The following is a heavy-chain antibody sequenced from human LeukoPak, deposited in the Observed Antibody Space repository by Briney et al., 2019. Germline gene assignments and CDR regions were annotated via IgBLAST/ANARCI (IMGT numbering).Heavy chain of an antibody. CDR1: G. D-gene: IGHD3-10*01. J-gene: IGHJ4*02. CDR2: IRYDGSKK. Sequence: GGSLRLSCAAYGMNWVRQAPGKGLEWVAFIRYDGSKKYSADSVKGRFTISRDNSKNTLYLQMNSLRAEDTAVYYCAKDYNRAYYYGSGFDYWGQGTLVTVSS. CDR3: AKDYNRAYYYGSGFDY. V-gene: IGHV3-30*02.